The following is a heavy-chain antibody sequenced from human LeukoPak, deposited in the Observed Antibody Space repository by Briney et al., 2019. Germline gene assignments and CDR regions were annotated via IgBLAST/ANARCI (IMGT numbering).Heavy chain of an antibody. CDR1: GASISSYY. J-gene: IGHJ4*02. CDR2: LYNSGST. Sequence: PSETLSLTCTVSGASISSYYWSWIRQSPGKGLEWIGYLYNSGSTSYNPSLKSRVTISLDTSENQFSLKLSSVTAADTAVYYCAGTYYYDSSGYSRFDHWGQGTLVIVSS. D-gene: IGHD3-22*01. V-gene: IGHV4-59*01. CDR3: AGTYYYDSSGYSRFDH.